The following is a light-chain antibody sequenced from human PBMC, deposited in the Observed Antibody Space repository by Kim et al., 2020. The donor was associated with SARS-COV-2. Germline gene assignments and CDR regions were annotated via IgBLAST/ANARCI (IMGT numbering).Light chain of an antibody. J-gene: IGLJ2*01. CDR3: SSYAGSNNLV. CDR1: SSDVGGYND. V-gene: IGLV2-8*01. CDR2: EVS. Sequence: GQSVTISCTGTSSDVGGYNDVSWYQQHPGKAPKLMIYEVSKRPSGVPDRFSGSKSGNTASLTVSGIQAEDEADYYCSSYAGSNNLVFGGGTQLTVL.